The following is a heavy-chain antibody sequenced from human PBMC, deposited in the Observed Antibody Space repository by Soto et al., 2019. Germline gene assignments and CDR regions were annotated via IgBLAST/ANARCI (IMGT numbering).Heavy chain of an antibody. D-gene: IGHD2-2*01. V-gene: IGHV3-7*04. CDR2: IKQDGSEQ. Sequence: PGGSLRLSCAASGFTFSSYWMSWVRQAPGKGLEWVANIKQDGSEQYYVDSVKGRFTISRDNAKNSLFLQMNSLRAEDTAVYYCARGGDYCSSTSCYDDDAFDICGKGTMVTVS. CDR1: GFTFSSYW. CDR3: ARGGDYCSSTSCYDDDAFDI. J-gene: IGHJ3*02.